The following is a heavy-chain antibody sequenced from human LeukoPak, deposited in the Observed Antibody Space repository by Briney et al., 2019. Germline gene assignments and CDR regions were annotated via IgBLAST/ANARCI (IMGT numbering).Heavy chain of an antibody. CDR1: GFTFNTYA. V-gene: IGHV3-23*01. CDR3: TWGDRHWFDP. Sequence: GGSLRLSCAASGFTFNTYAMNWVRQAPGKGLEWVSGITVSGGGTYYADFVKGRFTISRDNSKNTLSLQMNSLRVEDTAVYYCTWGDRHWFDPRGQGTLVTVSS. CDR2: ITVSGGGT. D-gene: IGHD2-21*02. J-gene: IGHJ5*02.